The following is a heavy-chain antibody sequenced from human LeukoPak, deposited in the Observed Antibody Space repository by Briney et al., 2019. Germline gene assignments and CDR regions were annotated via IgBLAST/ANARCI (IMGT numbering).Heavy chain of an antibody. CDR3: AREIYDYVWGSYGL. CDR2: ISSSGSTI. CDR1: GFTFSDYY. V-gene: IGHV3-11*04. Sequence: PGGSLRLSCAASGFTFSDYYMSWIRQAPGKGLEWVSYISSSGSTIYYADSVKGRFTISRDNAKNSLYLQMNSLRAEDTAVYYCAREIYDYVWGSYGLWGQGTLVTVSS. D-gene: IGHD3-16*01. J-gene: IGHJ4*02.